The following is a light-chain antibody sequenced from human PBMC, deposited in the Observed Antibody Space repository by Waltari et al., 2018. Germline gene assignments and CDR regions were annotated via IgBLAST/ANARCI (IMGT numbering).Light chain of an antibody. CDR1: SNDVGGYNY. Sequence: QSALTQPPSASGSPGQSVTISCTGTSNDVGGYNYVSWYQQHPGKAPKFMIYEVSKRPSGVPDRFSGSKSGYTASLTVSGLQAEDEADYFCSSYAGSNNVVFGGGTKLTVL. J-gene: IGLJ2*01. V-gene: IGLV2-8*01. CDR2: EVS. CDR3: SSYAGSNNVV.